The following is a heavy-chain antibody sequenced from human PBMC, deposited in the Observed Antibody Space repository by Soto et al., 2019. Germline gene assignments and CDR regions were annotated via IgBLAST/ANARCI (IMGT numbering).Heavy chain of an antibody. CDR3: TIGSWSGEVFDI. V-gene: IGHV1-69*02. CDR1: GGTFSTYS. Sequence: QVQLGQSGAEVKKPGSSVKVSCKDSGGTFSTYSMFWVRQAPGQGLEWMGRIIPMLGIRNYAQRFQDRGTTTANKAKATAHMELSSLRSEYTALYYCTIGSWSGEVFDIWGQGTMVTVSS. CDR2: IIPMLGIR. J-gene: IGHJ3*02. D-gene: IGHD2-21*01.